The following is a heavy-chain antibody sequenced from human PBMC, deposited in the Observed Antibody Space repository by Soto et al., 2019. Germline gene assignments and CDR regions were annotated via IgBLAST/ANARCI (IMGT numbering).Heavy chain of an antibody. CDR3: ARQTTYYDRSGPIIGPFDH. CDR2: IDPSDSYT. CDR1: GYSFTSYW. D-gene: IGHD3-22*01. J-gene: IGHJ5*02. Sequence: GESLKISCKGSGYSFTSYWISWVRQMPGKGLEWMGRIDPSDSYTNYSPSFQGHVTISADKSISTAYLQWSSLKASDTAMYYCARQTTYYDRSGPIIGPFDHWGQGTLVTVSS. V-gene: IGHV5-10-1*01.